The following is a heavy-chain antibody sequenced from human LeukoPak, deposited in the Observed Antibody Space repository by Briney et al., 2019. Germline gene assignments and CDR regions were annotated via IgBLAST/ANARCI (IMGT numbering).Heavy chain of an antibody. V-gene: IGHV3-23*01. D-gene: IGHD3-10*01. CDR2: ISGGGDST. CDR1: GFTFSTYG. J-gene: IGHJ4*02. Sequence: GGSLRLSCAVSGFTFSTYGMSWVRQAPGKGLEWVSTISGGGDSTYYADSAKGRFTISRDNSKNTLYLQMNSLRAEATAVYYCAKDHGSLGSQLNWGQGTLVIVSS. CDR3: AKDHGSLGSQLN.